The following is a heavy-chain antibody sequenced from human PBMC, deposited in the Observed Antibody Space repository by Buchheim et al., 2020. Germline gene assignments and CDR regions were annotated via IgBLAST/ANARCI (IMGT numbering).Heavy chain of an antibody. CDR2: MYYSGTT. Sequence: QVLLQESGPGLVKPSQTLSLTCSVSGDSIRSGGYYWSWIRQHPGKGLEWIGYMYYSGTTYYNPSLRSRVTLSLDKAKNQLSLKLNSVTAADTAVYYCARRDGFNQVFDFWGRGTL. CDR1: GDSIRSGGYY. J-gene: IGHJ4*02. CDR3: ARRDGFNQVFDF. D-gene: IGHD5-24*01. V-gene: IGHV4-31*03.